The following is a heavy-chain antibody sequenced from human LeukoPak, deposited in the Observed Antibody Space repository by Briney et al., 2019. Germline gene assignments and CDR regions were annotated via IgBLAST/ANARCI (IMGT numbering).Heavy chain of an antibody. V-gene: IGHV3-74*01. J-gene: IGHJ4*02. Sequence: SGGSLRLSCEVSGFTFSNYWMMWVRQAPGKGLVWVSRINSDGSSTSYADSVKGRFTISRDNAKNTLYLQMNSLRAEDTAVYYCARSMVTIPIPGGYWGQGTLVTVSS. CDR2: INSDGSST. CDR3: ARSMVTIPIPGGY. CDR1: GFTFSNYW. D-gene: IGHD2-2*02.